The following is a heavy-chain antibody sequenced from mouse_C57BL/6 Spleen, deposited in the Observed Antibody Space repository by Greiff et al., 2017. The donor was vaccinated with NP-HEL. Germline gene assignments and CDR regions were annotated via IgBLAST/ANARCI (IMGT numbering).Heavy chain of an antibody. D-gene: IGHD3-2*02. V-gene: IGHV1-64*01. CDR2: IHPNSGST. CDR1: GYTFTSYW. J-gene: IGHJ2*01. Sequence: QVQLQQPGAELVKPGASVKLSCKASGYTFTSYWMHWVKQRPGQGLEWIGMIHPNSGSTNYNEKFKSKATLTVDKSSSTAYMQLSSLTSEDSAVYYCARGGAAQARGDYWGQGTTLTVSS. CDR3: ARGGAAQARGDY.